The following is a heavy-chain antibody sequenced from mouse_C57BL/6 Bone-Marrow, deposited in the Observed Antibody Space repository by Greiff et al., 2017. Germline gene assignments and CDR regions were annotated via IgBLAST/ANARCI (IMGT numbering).Heavy chain of an antibody. D-gene: IGHD2-2*01. CDR3: ARPYGYDRGYYAMDY. V-gene: IGHV5-6*01. J-gene: IGHJ4*01. CDR1: GFTFSSYG. CDR2: ISSGGSYT. Sequence: EVQGVESGGDLVKPGGSLKLSCAASGFTFSSYGMSWVRQTPDKRLAWVATISSGGSYTYYPDSVKGRFTISRDNAKNTLYLQMSSLKSEDTAMYYCARPYGYDRGYYAMDYWGQGTSVTVSS.